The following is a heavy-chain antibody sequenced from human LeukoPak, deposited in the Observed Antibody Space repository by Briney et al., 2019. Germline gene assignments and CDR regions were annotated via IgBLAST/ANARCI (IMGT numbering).Heavy chain of an antibody. CDR2: ISTYNGNA. CDR3: AKIAYGANFFDS. Sequence: GVSLRLSCAASGFTFSTYAMSWVRQAPGHGLEWMGWISTYNGNANYAQKLQGRVTMTTDTSTSTVYMELRSLRSDDTAVYYCAKIAYGANFFDSWGQGTLVTVSS. D-gene: IGHD4/OR15-4a*01. CDR1: GFTFSTYA. V-gene: IGHV1-18*01. J-gene: IGHJ4*02.